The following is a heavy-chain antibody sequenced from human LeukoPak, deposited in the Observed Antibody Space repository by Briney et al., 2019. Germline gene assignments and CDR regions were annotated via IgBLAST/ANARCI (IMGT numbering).Heavy chain of an antibody. CDR3: ARLPSNVMYYFDY. J-gene: IGHJ4*02. CDR2: IYHSGRT. V-gene: IGHV4-59*08. D-gene: IGHD2-2*01. Sequence: GSLRLSCAASGFTFSSYSMNWVRQPPGKGLEWLGYIYHSGRTNYNPSLKSRVTISVDTSKNQFALKLSSVTAADTAVYYCARLPSNVMYYFDYWGQGTLVTVSS. CDR1: GFTFSSYS.